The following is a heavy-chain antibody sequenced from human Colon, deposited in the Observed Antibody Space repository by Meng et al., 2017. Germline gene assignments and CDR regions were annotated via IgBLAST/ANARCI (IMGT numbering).Heavy chain of an antibody. J-gene: IGHJ4*02. V-gene: IGHV4-30-4*01. CDR1: NGSINSTDYY. CDR2: IHSSGNT. D-gene: IGHD2-2*01. Sequence: QVQLQESGPGLVKPSQTLSLTCPISNGSINSTDYYWNWLRQPPGKGPEWLGYIHSSGNTYYTPSLKSRLSMSLDTSKIQFSLRLTSVTDADTSVYYCARNPVIPDARTFDFWGQGALVTVSS. CDR3: ARNPVIPDARTFDF.